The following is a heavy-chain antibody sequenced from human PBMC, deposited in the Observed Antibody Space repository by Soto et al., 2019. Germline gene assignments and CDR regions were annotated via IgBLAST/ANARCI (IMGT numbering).Heavy chain of an antibody. CDR1: GFTFDNYA. D-gene: IGHD6-6*01. CDR3: AKTVAGRLMGFER. V-gene: IGHV3-23*01. CDR2: ISGSGDSK. J-gene: IGHJ4*02. Sequence: EAQLFESGGGLVQPGGSLRLSCTASGFTFDNYAMNWVRHAPGKGLEWVSVISGSGDSKYYADFVKGRFTISRDNSHNTLYLQMDSLSAEDTPAYYCAKTVAGRLMGFERWGQGTLVTVSS.